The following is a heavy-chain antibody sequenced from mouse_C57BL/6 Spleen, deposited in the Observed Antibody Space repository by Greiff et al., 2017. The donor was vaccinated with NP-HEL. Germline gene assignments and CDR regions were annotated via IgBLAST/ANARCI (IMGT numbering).Heavy chain of an antibody. CDR3: ARNRGMITTAFAY. CDR2: IWSGGST. CDR1: GFSLTSYG. J-gene: IGHJ3*01. D-gene: IGHD2-4*01. Sequence: QVQLQQSGPGLVQPSQSLSITCTVSGFSLTSYGVHWVRQSPGKGLEWLGVIWSGGSTDYNAAFISRLSISKDNSKSQVFFKMNSLQADDTAIYYCARNRGMITTAFAYWGQGTLVTVSA. V-gene: IGHV2-2*01.